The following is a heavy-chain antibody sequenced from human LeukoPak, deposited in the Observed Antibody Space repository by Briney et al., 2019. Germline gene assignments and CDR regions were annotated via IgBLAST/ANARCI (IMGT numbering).Heavy chain of an antibody. CDR3: AKGLGYCSGGSCYSIDY. D-gene: IGHD2-15*01. CDR2: ISYSGGNT. Sequence: PGGSLRLSCAASGFTFSSSAMSWVRQAPGKGLEWVSSISYSGGNTYYADSVMGRFTISRDNSKNMLYLRMNSLRAEDTAVYYCAKGLGYCSGGSCYSIDYWGQGTLVTVSS. CDR1: GFTFSSSA. V-gene: IGHV3-23*01. J-gene: IGHJ4*02.